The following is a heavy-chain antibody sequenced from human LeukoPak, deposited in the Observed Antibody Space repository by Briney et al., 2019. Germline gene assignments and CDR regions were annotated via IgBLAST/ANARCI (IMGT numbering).Heavy chain of an antibody. CDR1: GGSISSYY. CDR3: ARVTDYYDSSGYYYPVSDY. Sequence: PSETLSLTCTVSGGSISSYYWSWIRQPPGKGLEWIGHIYDSGYTNYNPSLKSRVIISVDTSKNQFSLKLTSVTAADTAVYYCARVTDYYDSSGYYYPVSDYWGQGTLVTVSS. J-gene: IGHJ4*02. V-gene: IGHV4-59*01. D-gene: IGHD3-22*01. CDR2: IYDSGYT.